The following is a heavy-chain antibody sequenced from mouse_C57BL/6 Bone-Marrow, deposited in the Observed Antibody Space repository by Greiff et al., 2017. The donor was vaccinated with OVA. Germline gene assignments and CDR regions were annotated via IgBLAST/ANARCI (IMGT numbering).Heavy chain of an antibody. J-gene: IGHJ1*03. V-gene: IGHV1-64*01. CDR3: ARDYGSSHWYFDV. Sequence: QVQLQQPGAELVKPGASVKLSCKASGYTFTSYWMHWVKQRPGQGLEWIGMIHPNSGSTNYNEKFKSKATLTVDKSSSTAYMQLSSLTSEDSAVYYSARDYGSSHWYFDVWGTGTTVTVSS. CDR2: IHPNSGST. D-gene: IGHD1-1*01. CDR1: GYTFTSYW.